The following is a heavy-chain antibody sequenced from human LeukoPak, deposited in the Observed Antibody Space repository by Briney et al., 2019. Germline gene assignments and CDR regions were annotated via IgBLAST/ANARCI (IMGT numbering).Heavy chain of an antibody. D-gene: IGHD1-26*01. V-gene: IGHV5-51*01. CDR3: ARREAPDEGRIDY. CDR1: GYSFTSYW. CDR2: IYPGDSDT. Sequence: GESLKISCKGSGYSFTSYWIGWVRQMSGKGLELMGIIYPGDSDTRYSPSFQGQVTISADKSISTAYLQWSSLKASDTAMYYCARREAPDEGRIDYWGQGTLVTVSS. J-gene: IGHJ4*02.